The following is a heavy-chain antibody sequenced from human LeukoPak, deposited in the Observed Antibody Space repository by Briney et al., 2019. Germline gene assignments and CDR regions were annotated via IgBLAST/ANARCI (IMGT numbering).Heavy chain of an antibody. CDR3: ARLPLNYYDSSGYYPLYFDY. D-gene: IGHD3-22*01. CDR2: IYYSGST. Sequence: SETLSLTCTVSGGSISSYYWSWIRQPPGKGLEWIGHIYYSGSTNYNPSLKSRVTISVDTSKNQFSLKLSSVTAADTAVYYCARLPLNYYDSSGYYPLYFDYWGQGTLVTVSS. J-gene: IGHJ4*02. V-gene: IGHV4-59*08. CDR1: GGSISSYY.